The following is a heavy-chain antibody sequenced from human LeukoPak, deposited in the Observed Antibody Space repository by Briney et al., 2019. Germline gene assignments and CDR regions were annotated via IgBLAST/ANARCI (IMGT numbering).Heavy chain of an antibody. J-gene: IGHJ1*01. D-gene: IGHD3-10*01. CDR3: ARVMVRGVRLYFQR. CDR2: IYHSGST. Sequence: SGTLSLTCAVSGGSISSSNWWSWVRQPPGKGLEWIGEIYHSGSTNYNPSLKSRVTISVDKSKNQFSLKLSSVTAADTAVYYCARVMVRGVRLYFQRWGQAPWSPSPQ. V-gene: IGHV4-4*02. CDR1: GGSISSSNW.